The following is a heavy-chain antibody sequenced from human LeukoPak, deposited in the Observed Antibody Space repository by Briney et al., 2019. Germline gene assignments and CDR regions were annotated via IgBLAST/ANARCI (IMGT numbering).Heavy chain of an antibody. CDR3: ARLAAYDYVWGSYPSHFDY. J-gene: IGHJ4*02. V-gene: IGHV5-51*01. CDR1: GYSFSTYW. CDR2: IYPGDSDT. D-gene: IGHD3-16*02. Sequence: HGESLKISCKGSGYSFSTYWIGWVRQMPGKGLEWMGIIYPGDSDTRYSPSFQGQFTISADKSISTAYLQWSSLKASDTAMYYCARLAAYDYVWGSYPSHFDYWGQGTLVTVSS.